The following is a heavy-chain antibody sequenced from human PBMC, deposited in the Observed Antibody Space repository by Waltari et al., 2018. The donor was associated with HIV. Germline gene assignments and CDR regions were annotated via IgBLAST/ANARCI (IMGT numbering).Heavy chain of an antibody. CDR1: GFTFSSSI. V-gene: IGHV3-21*01. Sequence: EVQLVESGGGLVKPGWSLRLSCPPSGFTFSSSILNWVRQAHGKGLGWVSSIASSSSSYIYYAESVRGRFTIARDNAKNSLYLQMSSLRAEDTAVYYCAREMATVYVDYWGQGTLVTVSP. J-gene: IGHJ4*02. CDR3: AREMATVYVDY. CDR2: IASSSSSYI. D-gene: IGHD5-12*01.